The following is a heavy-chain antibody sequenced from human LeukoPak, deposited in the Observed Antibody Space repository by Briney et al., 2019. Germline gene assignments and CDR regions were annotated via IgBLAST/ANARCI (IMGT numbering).Heavy chain of an antibody. CDR2: IIPLLGIA. V-gene: IGHV1-69*04. J-gene: IGHJ4*02. CDR1: GGTFSSYG. CDR3: AGGRSPSGGIFDY. D-gene: IGHD1-26*01. Sequence: GASVKVSCKASGGTFSSYGISWVRQAPGQGLEWMGRIIPLLGIANYAQKFQGRVTITADKSTSTVYMELSSLRSEDTAVYYCAGGRSPSGGIFDYWGQGTLVTASS.